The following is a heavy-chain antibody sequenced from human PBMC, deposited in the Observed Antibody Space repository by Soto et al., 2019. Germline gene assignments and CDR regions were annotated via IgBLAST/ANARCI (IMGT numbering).Heavy chain of an antibody. Sequence: QVQLQESGPGLVKPSQTLSLTCTVSGGSISSGGYYWSWIRQHPGKGLEWIGYIYYSGSTYYNPSLKRRVTISVDTSNNQFSLKLSSVTAADTAVYYCARDRIVVVPAAKTYDAFDIWGQGTMVTVSS. V-gene: IGHV4-31*03. D-gene: IGHD2-2*01. CDR2: IYYSGST. J-gene: IGHJ3*02. CDR3: ARDRIVVVPAAKTYDAFDI. CDR1: GGSISSGGYY.